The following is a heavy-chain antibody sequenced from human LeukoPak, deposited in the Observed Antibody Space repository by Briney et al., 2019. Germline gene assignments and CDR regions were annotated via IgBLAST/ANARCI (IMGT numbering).Heavy chain of an antibody. Sequence: PGRSLRLSCAASGFTFSSYEMNWIRQARGKGLEWVAYISSSSSTIYDADSVKGRFTISRDNAKNSLSLQLSSLRGEDTALYYCARGDSSSILINDAFDFWGQGTMVTVSS. D-gene: IGHD2-21*01. CDR2: ISSSSSTI. CDR3: ARGDSSSILINDAFDF. J-gene: IGHJ3*01. V-gene: IGHV3-48*03. CDR1: GFTFSSYE.